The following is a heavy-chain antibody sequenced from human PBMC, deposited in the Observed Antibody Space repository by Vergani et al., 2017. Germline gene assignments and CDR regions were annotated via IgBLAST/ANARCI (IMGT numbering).Heavy chain of an antibody. CDR2: IYYSGST. J-gene: IGHJ3*02. V-gene: IGHV4-34*11. CDR3: ARDRRYYDSSGETDAFDI. Sequence: QVQLQQWGAGLLKPSETLSLTCAVYGGSFSSYYWSWIRQPPGKGLEWIGYIYYSGSTNYNPSLKSRVTISVDTSKNQFSLKLSSVTAADTAVYYCARDRRYYDSSGETDAFDIWGQGTMVTVSS. D-gene: IGHD3-22*01. CDR1: GGSFSSYY.